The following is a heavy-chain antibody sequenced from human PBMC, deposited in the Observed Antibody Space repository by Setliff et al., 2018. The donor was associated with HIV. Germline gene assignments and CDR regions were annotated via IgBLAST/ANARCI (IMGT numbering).Heavy chain of an antibody. J-gene: IGHJ1*01. Sequence: KASETLSLTCAVYGGSLSDYSWSWIRQPPGKGLEWIGEMNHSGSTNYNPSLKSRVTISVDASKNQFALKLSSVTAAGAAVYYCARGGYSYGLGRHRAYFQYWGQGTQVTVSS. CDR1: GGSLSDYS. D-gene: IGHD5-18*01. CDR3: ARGGYSYGLGRHRAYFQY. CDR2: MNHSGST. V-gene: IGHV4-34*01.